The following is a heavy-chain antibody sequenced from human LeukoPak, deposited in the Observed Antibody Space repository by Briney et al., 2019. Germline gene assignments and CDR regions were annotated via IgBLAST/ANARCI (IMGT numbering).Heavy chain of an antibody. Sequence: ASVKVSCKASGYTLTGYCMHWVRQAPGQGLEWLGWISAYNGNTNYAQKLQGRVTMTTDTSTSTAYMELRSLRSDDTAVYYCARTSHYVDIAATIPYGIYYFDYWGQGTLVTVSS. CDR3: ARTSHYVDIAATIPYGIYYFDY. CDR2: ISAYNGNT. V-gene: IGHV1-18*04. D-gene: IGHD5-12*01. CDR1: GYTLTGYC. J-gene: IGHJ4*02.